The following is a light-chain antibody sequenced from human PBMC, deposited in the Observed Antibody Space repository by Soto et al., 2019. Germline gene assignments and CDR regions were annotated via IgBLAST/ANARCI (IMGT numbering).Light chain of an antibody. J-gene: IGLJ1*01. V-gene: IGLV2-11*01. CDR1: SSVVGYDNQ. CDR2: GVT. CDR3: CSYAGSDTYV. Sequence: QSVLTQPRSVSGSPGQSVTISCTGTSSVVGYDNQVSWYQQHPGKAPKLIIYGVTQRPSGVPDRFSGSKSGNTASLTISGLQAEDGADYFCCSYAGSDTYVFVTGTKVTVL.